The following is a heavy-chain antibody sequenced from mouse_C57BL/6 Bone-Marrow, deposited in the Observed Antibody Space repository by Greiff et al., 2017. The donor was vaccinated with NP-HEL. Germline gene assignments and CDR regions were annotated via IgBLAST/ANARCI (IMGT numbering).Heavy chain of an antibody. J-gene: IGHJ3*01. CDR1: GYTFTSYT. V-gene: IGHV1-4*01. CDR3: SRDLLLRFPAWFAY. CDR2: INHSSGYT. Sequence: VQLQQSGAELARPGASVKMSCKASGYTFTSYTMHWVNPRPGQGLEWIGYINHSSGYTKYNQKFKDKATLTADKSSSTPYMQMSRLTSEDAAVYYCSRDLLLRFPAWFAYWGQGTLVTVSA. D-gene: IGHD1-1*01.